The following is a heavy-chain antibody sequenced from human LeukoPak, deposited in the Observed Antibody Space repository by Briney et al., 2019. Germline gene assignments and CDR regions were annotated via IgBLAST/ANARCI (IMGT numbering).Heavy chain of an antibody. CDR2: ISAYNGNT. CDR3: ARGVSIAAAGTVGYYYYGMDV. CDR1: GYTFTSYG. J-gene: IGHJ6*02. D-gene: IGHD6-13*01. Sequence: ASVKVSCKASGYTFTSYGISWVRQAPGQGLEWMGWISAYNGNTNYAQEFQGRVTMTTDTSTSTAYMELRSLRSDDTAVYYCARGVSIAAAGTVGYYYYGMDVWGQGTTVTVSS. V-gene: IGHV1-18*04.